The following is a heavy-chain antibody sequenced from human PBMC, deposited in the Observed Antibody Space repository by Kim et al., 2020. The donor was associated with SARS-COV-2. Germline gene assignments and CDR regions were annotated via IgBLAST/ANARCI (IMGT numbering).Heavy chain of an antibody. Sequence: ADAVKGRSTNTRNNSKNTLYLQMNSQRAEDTAVYYCAKDPSRAVAGALRDWGQGTLVTVSS. CDR3: AKDPSRAVAGALRD. V-gene: IGHV3-33*06. J-gene: IGHJ4*02. D-gene: IGHD6-19*01.